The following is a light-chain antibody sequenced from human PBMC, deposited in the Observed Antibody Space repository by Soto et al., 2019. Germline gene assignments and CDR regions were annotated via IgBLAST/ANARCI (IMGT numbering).Light chain of an antibody. V-gene: IGKV3-20*01. CDR3: LQYGGLPRT. Sequence: EIVLTQSPGTLSLSPGERATLSCRASQSVSSNYLAWYQQKPGQAPKVLIYRASIRATGIPDRFTGSGSGTDFTLTITRLEPEDFAVYFCLQYGGLPRTFGQGTKVEIK. CDR2: RAS. J-gene: IGKJ1*01. CDR1: QSVSSNY.